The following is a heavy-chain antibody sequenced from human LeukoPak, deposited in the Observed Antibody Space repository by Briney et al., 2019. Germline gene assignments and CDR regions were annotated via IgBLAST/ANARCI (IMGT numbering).Heavy chain of an antibody. J-gene: IGHJ3*01. D-gene: IGHD3-10*01. Sequence: PGGSLRLSCAASGFTFNIYWMHWVRQAPGKGLVWVSRINSDGSDITYADSVKGRFTTSGDNAKNTLYLQMNSLRAEDTAVYYCARDVVLRGVDAFDVWGQGTMVTVSS. CDR3: ARDVVLRGVDAFDV. CDR2: INSDGSDI. V-gene: IGHV3-74*01. CDR1: GFTFNIYW.